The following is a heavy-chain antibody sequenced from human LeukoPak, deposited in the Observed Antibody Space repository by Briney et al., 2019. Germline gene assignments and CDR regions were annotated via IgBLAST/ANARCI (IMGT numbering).Heavy chain of an antibody. CDR1: GFTFSSYD. V-gene: IGHV3-13*04. J-gene: IGHJ3*02. D-gene: IGHD1-26*01. Sequence: GGSLRLSCAASGFTFSSYDFHWVRQPLGKGLEWVSAISTDGNTYDHAPLKDGFTITRENAKTSLYLQMNSLRAGDTAVYYCARLREAAFDIWGRGTMVTVSS. CDR2: ISTDGNT. CDR3: ARLREAAFDI.